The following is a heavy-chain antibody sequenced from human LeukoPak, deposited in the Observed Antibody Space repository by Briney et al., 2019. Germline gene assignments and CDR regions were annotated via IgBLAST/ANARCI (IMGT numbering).Heavy chain of an antibody. J-gene: IGHJ5*02. Sequence: PGGSLRLSCAASGFTFSSYSMNWVRQAPGKGLEWVSSISSSSSYIYYADSVKGRFTISRDNAKNSLYLQMNSLRAEGTAVYYCARDFTMVRGVILNWFDPWGQGTLVTVSS. CDR1: GFTFSSYS. V-gene: IGHV3-21*01. CDR3: ARDFTMVRGVILNWFDP. CDR2: ISSSSSYI. D-gene: IGHD3-10*01.